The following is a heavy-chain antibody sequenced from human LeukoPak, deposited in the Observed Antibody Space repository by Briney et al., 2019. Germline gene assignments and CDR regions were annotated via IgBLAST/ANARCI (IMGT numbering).Heavy chain of an antibody. J-gene: IGHJ4*02. D-gene: IGHD1-26*01. CDR3: ARGGSYLGHCDY. V-gene: IGHV4-59*01. Sequence: SETLSLTCAVSGGSISNYYWSWIRQPPGKGLEWIGYIYDSGSTNYNPSLKSRVTISVDTSKNKFSLKLSSVTAADTAVYYCARGGSYLGHCDYWGQGSLVTVSS. CDR2: IYDSGST. CDR1: GGSISNYY.